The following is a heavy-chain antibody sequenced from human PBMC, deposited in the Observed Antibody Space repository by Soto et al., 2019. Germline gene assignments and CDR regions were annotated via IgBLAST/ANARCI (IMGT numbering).Heavy chain of an antibody. D-gene: IGHD6-13*01. CDR1: GFTFRNYP. V-gene: IGHV3-23*01. J-gene: IGHJ4*02. Sequence: PGGSLRLACTASGFTFRNYPMSWVRQAPGKGLDWVSAISGSADNTYYADSVKGRFSVSRDNANNKVYLQMNSLRVEDTAVYYCAKELRSGAVGPVGFAYWGQGTQVTVSS. CDR3: AKELRSGAVGPVGFAY. CDR2: ISGSADNT.